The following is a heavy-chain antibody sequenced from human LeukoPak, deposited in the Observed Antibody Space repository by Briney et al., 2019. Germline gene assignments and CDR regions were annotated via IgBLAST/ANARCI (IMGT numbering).Heavy chain of an antibody. Sequence: PGGSLRLSCAASGFTFSSYWMSWVRQAPGKGLEWVANIKQDGSEKYYVDSVKGRFTISRDNSKNTLYLQMNSLRAEDTAVYYCAKDRSGSYSFDYWGQGTLVTVSS. CDR2: IKQDGSEK. CDR3: AKDRSGSYSFDY. CDR1: GFTFSSYW. J-gene: IGHJ4*02. D-gene: IGHD1-26*01. V-gene: IGHV3-7*01.